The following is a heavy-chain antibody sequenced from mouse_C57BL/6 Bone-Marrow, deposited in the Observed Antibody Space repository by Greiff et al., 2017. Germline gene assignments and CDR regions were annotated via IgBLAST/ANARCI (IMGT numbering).Heavy chain of an antibody. Sequence: QVQLKESGPELVKPGASVKLSCKASGYTFTSYDINWVKQRPGQGLEWIGWIYPRDGSTKYNEKFKGKATLTVDTSSSTAYMELHSLTSEDSAVYVCARLECDGSSGDWYFDVWGTGTTVTVSS. D-gene: IGHD1-1*01. CDR2: IYPRDGST. V-gene: IGHV1-85*01. CDR3: ARLECDGSSGDWYFDV. J-gene: IGHJ1*03. CDR1: GYTFTSYD.